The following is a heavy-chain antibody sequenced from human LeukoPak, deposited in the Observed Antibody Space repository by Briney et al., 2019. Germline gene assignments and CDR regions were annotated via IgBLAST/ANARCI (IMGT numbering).Heavy chain of an antibody. J-gene: IGHJ4*02. V-gene: IGHV3-30*02. D-gene: IGHD2-2*01. CDR3: YTDIVTVPAPDY. CDR1: GFTFNTYG. Sequence: AGGSLRLSCTASGFTFNTYGMHWLRQPPGKGLEWVAFITHDRGDKYYADSVKGRFTISRDSSKTTLYLQMNSLRAEDTAVYYCYTDIVTVPAPDYWGQGALVTVSS. CDR2: ITHDRGDK.